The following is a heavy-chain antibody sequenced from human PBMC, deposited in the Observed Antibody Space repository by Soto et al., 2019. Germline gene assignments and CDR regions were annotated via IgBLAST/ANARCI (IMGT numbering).Heavy chain of an antibody. D-gene: IGHD3-22*01. V-gene: IGHV1-18*01. Sequence: ASVKVSCKASGYTFTSYGISWVRQAPGQGLEWMGWISAYNGNTNYAQKLQGRVTMTTDTSTSTAYMELRSLRSDDTAVYYCARQGDLIYYYDSSGYHDAFDIWGQGTMVTVSS. CDR1: GYTFTSYG. CDR2: ISAYNGNT. J-gene: IGHJ3*02. CDR3: ARQGDLIYYYDSSGYHDAFDI.